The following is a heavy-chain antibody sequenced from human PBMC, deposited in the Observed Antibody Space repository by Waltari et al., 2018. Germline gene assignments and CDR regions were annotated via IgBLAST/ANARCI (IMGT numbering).Heavy chain of an antibody. V-gene: IGHV4-38-2*01. CDR1: NYSISTGYY. CDR3: ARQGRVTPGPESFFDY. CDR2: IHHSGST. D-gene: IGHD4-4*01. J-gene: IGHJ4*02. Sequence: QVQLQESGPGLVTPAETLSLTCAVSNYSISTGYYWGWIRQPPGKGLEWIGSIHHSGSTYDNPSLKSRVTMSVDTSKNHFSLKLSAMTAADTAVYYCARQGRVTPGPESFFDYWGQGTLVTVSS.